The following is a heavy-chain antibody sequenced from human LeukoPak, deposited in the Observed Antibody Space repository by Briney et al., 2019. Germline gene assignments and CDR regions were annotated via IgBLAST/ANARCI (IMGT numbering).Heavy chain of an antibody. D-gene: IGHD3-22*01. CDR3: AHLMIAGPHDAFDI. CDR2: IYWDDDK. J-gene: IGHJ3*02. Sequence: SLSTSGVGVGFIRQPPGKALEWLALIYWDDDKRYSPSLKSRLTITKDTSKNQVVLTMTNMDPVDTATYYCAHLMIAGPHDAFDIWGQGTMVTVSS. V-gene: IGHV2-5*02. CDR1: SLSTSGVG.